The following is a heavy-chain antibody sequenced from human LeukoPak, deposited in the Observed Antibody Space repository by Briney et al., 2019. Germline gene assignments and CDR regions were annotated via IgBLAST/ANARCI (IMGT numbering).Heavy chain of an antibody. J-gene: IGHJ4*02. CDR1: GFTFSSYW. D-gene: IGHD5-18*01. V-gene: IGHV3-7*01. CDR3: ARDKGYSSFDY. Sequence: PGGSLRLSRAASGFTFSSYWMSWVRQAPGKGLEWVANIKQDGSEKYYVDSVKGRFTISRDNAKNSLYLQMNSLRAEDTAVYYCARDKGYSSFDYWGQGTLVTVSS. CDR2: IKQDGSEK.